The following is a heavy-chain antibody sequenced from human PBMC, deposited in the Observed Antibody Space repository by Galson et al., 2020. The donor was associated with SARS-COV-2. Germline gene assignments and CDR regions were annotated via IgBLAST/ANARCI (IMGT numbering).Heavy chain of an antibody. CDR1: GGSISSGGYY. Sequence: ETSETLSLTCTVSGGSISSGGYYWSWIRQHPGKGLEWIGYIYFSGSTYYNPSLKSRVTISVDTSKNHVSLKLSSVTAADTAAYDCSRTSASSSWYFDYWGQGTLVTVSS. V-gene: IGHV4-31*03. D-gene: IGHD6-13*01. J-gene: IGHJ4*02. CDR2: IYFSGST. CDR3: SRTSASSSWYFDY.